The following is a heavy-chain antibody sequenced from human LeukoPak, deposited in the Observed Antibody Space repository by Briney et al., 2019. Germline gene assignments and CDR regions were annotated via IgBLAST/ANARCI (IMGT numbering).Heavy chain of an antibody. CDR3: ARYCSGGSCYSALEYFQH. CDR1: GGSISSGGYY. CDR2: IYYSGST. Sequence: TLSLTCTVSGGSISSGGYYWSWIRQHPGKGLEWIGYIYYSGSTYYNPSLKSRVTISVDTSKNQFSLKLSSVTAADTAVYYCARYCSGGSCYSALEYFQHWGQGTLVTVSS. V-gene: IGHV4-31*03. D-gene: IGHD2-15*01. J-gene: IGHJ1*01.